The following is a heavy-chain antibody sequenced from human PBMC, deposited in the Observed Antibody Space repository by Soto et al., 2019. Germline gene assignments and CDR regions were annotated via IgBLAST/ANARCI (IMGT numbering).Heavy chain of an antibody. CDR3: AKSSEWLNRYFDY. D-gene: IGHD5-12*01. V-gene: IGHV3-23*01. CDR1: GFTSSSYA. CDR2: NSDTCGST. J-gene: IGHJ4*02. Sequence: GGSLRLSCAASGFTSSSYAMFWVRQAPGKGLELISTNSDTCGSTAYGDWVKGRITISRDNSKSTLYLQMNSLRVEDTAAYYCAKSSEWLNRYFDYWGQGILVTVSS.